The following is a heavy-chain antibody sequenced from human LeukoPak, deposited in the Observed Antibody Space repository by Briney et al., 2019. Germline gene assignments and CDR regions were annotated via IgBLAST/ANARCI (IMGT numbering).Heavy chain of an antibody. V-gene: IGHV3-30*18. CDR3: AKDALIHFDY. Sequence: GGSLRLSCAASGFTFSSYGMHWVRQAPGKGLEWVAVISYDGSNKYYADSVKGRFTISRDNSKNTLYLQVNSLRAEDTAVYYCAKDALIHFDYWGQGTLVTVSS. J-gene: IGHJ4*02. D-gene: IGHD2-21*01. CDR2: ISYDGSNK. CDR1: GFTFSSYG.